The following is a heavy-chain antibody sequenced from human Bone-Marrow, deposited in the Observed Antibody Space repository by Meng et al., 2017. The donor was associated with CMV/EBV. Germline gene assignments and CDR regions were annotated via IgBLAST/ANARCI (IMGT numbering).Heavy chain of an antibody. D-gene: IGHD3-10*01. J-gene: IGHJ6*02. Sequence: GGSLRLSCAASGFTFSSYWMHWVRQAPGKGLVWVSRINSDGSSTSYADSVKGRFTIPRDNAKNTLYLQMNSLRAEDTAVYYCARDPPDQRITMVRGVIWGMDVWGQGTTVTVSS. CDR1: GFTFSSYW. V-gene: IGHV3-74*01. CDR2: INSDGSST. CDR3: ARDPPDQRITMVRGVIWGMDV.